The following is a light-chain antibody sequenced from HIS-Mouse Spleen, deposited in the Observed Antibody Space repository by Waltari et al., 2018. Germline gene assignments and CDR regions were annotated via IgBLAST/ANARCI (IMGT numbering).Light chain of an antibody. J-gene: IGKJ2*01. Sequence: DIVMTQSPDSLAVSLGERATINCKSSQRVLYRSNNKTYLAWYQQKPGQPPKLLIYWASTRESGVPDRFSGSGSGTDFTLTISSLQAEDVAVYYCQQYYSTPMYTFGQGTKLEIK. V-gene: IGKV4-1*01. CDR3: QQYYSTPMYT. CDR1: QRVLYRSNNKTY. CDR2: WAS.